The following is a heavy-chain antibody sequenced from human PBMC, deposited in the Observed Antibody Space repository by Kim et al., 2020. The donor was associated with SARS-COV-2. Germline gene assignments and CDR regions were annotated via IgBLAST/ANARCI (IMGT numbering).Heavy chain of an antibody. CDR1: GYSFTSYW. CDR2: IYPGDSDT. V-gene: IGHV5-51*01. Sequence: GESLKISCKGSGYSFTSYWIGWVRQMPGKGLEWMGIIYPGDSDTRYSPSFQGQVTISADKSISTAYLQWSSLKASDTDMYYCARPRITMVRGVINEGFFDYWGQGTLVTVSS. D-gene: IGHD3-10*01. J-gene: IGHJ4*02. CDR3: ARPRITMVRGVINEGFFDY.